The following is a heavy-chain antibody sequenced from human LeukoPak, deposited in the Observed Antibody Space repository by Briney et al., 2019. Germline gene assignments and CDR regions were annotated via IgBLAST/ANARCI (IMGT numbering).Heavy chain of an antibody. Sequence: GGSLRLSCAASGFTFRNFWMSWVRQAPGKGLEWVASINQDQSAKFYVDSVKGRFTISRDNSKNTLYLQMNSLRAEDTAVYYCARDSSSLDAFDIWGQGTMVTVSS. CDR1: GFTFRNFW. J-gene: IGHJ3*02. CDR2: INQDQSAK. V-gene: IGHV3-7*01. D-gene: IGHD6-6*01. CDR3: ARDSSSLDAFDI.